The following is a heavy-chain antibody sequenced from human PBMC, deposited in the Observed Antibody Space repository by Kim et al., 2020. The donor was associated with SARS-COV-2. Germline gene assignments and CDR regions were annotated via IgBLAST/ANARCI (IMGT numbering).Heavy chain of an antibody. CDR2: INHSGST. CDR3: ARGFYCSSTSCSFDY. CDR1: GGSFSGYY. J-gene: IGHJ4*02. D-gene: IGHD2-2*01. V-gene: IGHV4-34*01. Sequence: SETLSLTCAVYGGSFSGYYWSWIRQPPGKGLEWIGEINHSGSTNYNPSLKSRVTISVDTSKNQFSLKLSSVTAADTAVYYCARGFYCSSTSCSFDYWGQGTLVTVSS.